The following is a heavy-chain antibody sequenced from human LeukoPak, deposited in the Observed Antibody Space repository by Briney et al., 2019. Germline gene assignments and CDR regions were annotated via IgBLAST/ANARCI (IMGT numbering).Heavy chain of an antibody. V-gene: IGHV3-11*01. Sequence: GGSLRLSCTASGFTFTDYYMNWFRQAPGKGLEWVSYISNSGTTIYYANSVKGRFTISRDNAKNSLYLQMNSLRAEDTAVYYCAKDLFWSGYPHAAFDIWGQGTMVTVSS. CDR1: GFTFTDYY. D-gene: IGHD3-3*01. J-gene: IGHJ3*02. CDR3: AKDLFWSGYPHAAFDI. CDR2: ISNSGTTI.